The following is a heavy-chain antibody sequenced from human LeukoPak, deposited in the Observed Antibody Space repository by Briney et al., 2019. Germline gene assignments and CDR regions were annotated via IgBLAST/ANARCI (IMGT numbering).Heavy chain of an antibody. Sequence: GGSLRLSCAASGFTFSSYGMHWVRQAPGKGLEWVAVIWYDGSNKYYADSVKGRFTISRDNSKNTLYLQMNSLRAEDTAVYYCARAVLLSPHSDDAFDIGGQGTMVTVSS. D-gene: IGHD3-10*01. CDR2: IWYDGSNK. V-gene: IGHV3-33*01. J-gene: IGHJ3*02. CDR3: ARAVLLSPHSDDAFDI. CDR1: GFTFSSYG.